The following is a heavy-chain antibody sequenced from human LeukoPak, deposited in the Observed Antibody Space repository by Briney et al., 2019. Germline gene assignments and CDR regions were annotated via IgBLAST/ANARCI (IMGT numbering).Heavy chain of an antibody. D-gene: IGHD1/OR15-1a*01. CDR1: GLIFSDHY. CDR2: SRYKANSYIT. CDR3: ANFFANNFGY. V-gene: IGHV3-72*01. J-gene: IGHJ4*02. Sequence: GGSLRLSCAASGLIFSDHYMDWVRQAPGKGLEWVGRSRYKANSYITEYAASVEGRFTISRDDSKNSLYLQMNSLKTEDTAVYYCANFFANNFGYWGQGTLVTVSS.